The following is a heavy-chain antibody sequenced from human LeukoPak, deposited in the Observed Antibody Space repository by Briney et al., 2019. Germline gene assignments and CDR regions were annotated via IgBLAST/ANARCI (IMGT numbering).Heavy chain of an antibody. CDR3: ARDRPGITMIVVVMDWYFDL. CDR1: GGSISSGSYY. CDR2: IYTSGST. Sequence: PSQTLSLTCTVSGGSISSGSYYGRWIRQPAGKGLEWIGRIYTSGSTNYNPSLKSVVTISVDTSKNQFSLKLSSVTAADTAVYYCARDRPGITMIVVVMDWYFDLWGRGTLVTVSS. J-gene: IGHJ2*01. V-gene: IGHV4-61*02. D-gene: IGHD3-22*01.